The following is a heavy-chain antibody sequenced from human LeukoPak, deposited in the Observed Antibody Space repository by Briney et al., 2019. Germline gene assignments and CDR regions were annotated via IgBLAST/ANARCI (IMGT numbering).Heavy chain of an antibody. V-gene: IGHV3-23*01. CDR2: ISGSGGST. J-gene: IGHJ4*02. CDR3: AKALGVVVPAAIGW. Sequence: PGGSLRLSCAASRFTFSSYSMNWVRQAPGKGLEWVSAISGSGGSTYYADSVKGRFTISRDNSKNTLYLQMNSLRAEDTAVYYCAKALGVVVPAAIGWWGQGTLVTVSS. D-gene: IGHD2-2*01. CDR1: RFTFSSYS.